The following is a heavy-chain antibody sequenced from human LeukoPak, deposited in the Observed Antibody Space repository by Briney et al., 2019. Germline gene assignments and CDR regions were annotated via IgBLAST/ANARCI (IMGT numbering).Heavy chain of an antibody. Sequence: SVKVSCKASGGTFSSYAISWVRQAPGQGLEWMGRIILILGIANYAQKFKGRVTITADKSTSTAYMELSSLRSEDTAVYYCARSRWLHTYNWFDPWGRGTLVTVSS. J-gene: IGHJ5*02. CDR3: ARSRWLHTYNWFDP. D-gene: IGHD5-12*01. CDR2: IILILGIA. V-gene: IGHV1-69*04. CDR1: GGTFSSYA.